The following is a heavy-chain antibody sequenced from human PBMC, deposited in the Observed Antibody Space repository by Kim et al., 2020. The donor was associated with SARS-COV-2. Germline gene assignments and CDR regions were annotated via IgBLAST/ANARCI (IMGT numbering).Heavy chain of an antibody. J-gene: IGHJ5*01. CDR1: GYFFSTYD. D-gene: IGHD6-19*01. CDR3: ARTTTGWPNWFDS. Sequence: ASVKVSCKASGYFFSTYDINWVRQASGQGLEWLGWVTPSTGNTGYAQKFQGRVTVTRDTSIRTAYLELSDLRYEDTAVYYCARTTTGWPNWFDSWGQGTL. V-gene: IGHV1-8*02. CDR2: VTPSTGNT.